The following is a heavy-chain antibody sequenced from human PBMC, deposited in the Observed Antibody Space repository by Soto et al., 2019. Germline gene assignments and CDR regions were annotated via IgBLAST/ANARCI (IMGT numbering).Heavy chain of an antibody. J-gene: IGHJ6*02. CDR2: INHSGST. V-gene: IGHV4-34*01. D-gene: IGHD3-3*01. CDR3: ARGPTITIFGVVGDGMDV. Sequence: SETLSLTCAVYGGSFSGYYCSWIRQPPGKGLEWIGEINHSGSTNYNPSLKSRVTISVDTSKNQFSLKLSSVTAADTAVYYCARGPTITIFGVVGDGMDVWGQGTTVTVSS. CDR1: GGSFSGYY.